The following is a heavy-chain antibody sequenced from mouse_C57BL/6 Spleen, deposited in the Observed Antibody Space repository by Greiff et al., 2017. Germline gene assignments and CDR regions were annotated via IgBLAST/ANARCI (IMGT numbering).Heavy chain of an antibody. CDR1: GYSFTGYY. CDR3: ARLGGNYVDY. CDR2: INPSTGGT. D-gene: IGHD3-3*01. Sequence: VQLQQSGPELVKPGASVKISCKASGYSFTGYYMNWVKQSPEKSLEWIGEINPSTGGTTYNQKFKAKATLTVDKSSSTAYMQLKSLTSEDSAVYYCARLGGNYVDYWGQGTTLTVSS. V-gene: IGHV1-42*01. J-gene: IGHJ2*01.